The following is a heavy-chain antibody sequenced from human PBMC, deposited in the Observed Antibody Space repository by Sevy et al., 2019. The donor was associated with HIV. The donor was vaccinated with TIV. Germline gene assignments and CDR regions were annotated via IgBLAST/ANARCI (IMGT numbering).Heavy chain of an antibody. Sequence: GGSLRLSCAASGFSFNTYAFYWVRQAPGEGLEWISSISSSGVYEYYADSVRGRFTISRDNAKNSLSLQMNGLRVEDTGVYYCARVPDSGGRGRADYWGQGTRVTVSS. CDR2: ISSSGVYE. CDR1: GFSFNTYA. D-gene: IGHD1-26*01. CDR3: ARVPDSGGRGRADY. V-gene: IGHV3-21*01. J-gene: IGHJ4*02.